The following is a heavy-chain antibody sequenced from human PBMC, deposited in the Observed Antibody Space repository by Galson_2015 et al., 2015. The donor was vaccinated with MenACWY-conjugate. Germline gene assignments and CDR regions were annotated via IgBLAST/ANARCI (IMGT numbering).Heavy chain of an antibody. D-gene: IGHD2-2*01. CDR2: IQSKTDGGTT. CDR1: GFTFNDAW. V-gene: IGHV3-15*01. CDR3: GKDCSTTTCYVDY. Sequence: SLRLSCAASGFTFNDAWMSWVRQAPGKGLEWVGRIQSKTDGGTTDYAAPVKGRFTISRDDSKNTLYLQMNSLKAEDTAVYYCGKDCSTTTCYVDYWGQGTLVTVSS. J-gene: IGHJ4*02.